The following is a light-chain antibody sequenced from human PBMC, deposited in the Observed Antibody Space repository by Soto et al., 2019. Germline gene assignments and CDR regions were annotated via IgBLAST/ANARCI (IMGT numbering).Light chain of an antibody. V-gene: IGLV2-11*01. CDR1: SSDVGAYNY. CDR2: DVS. CDR3: CSYARSYSWV. J-gene: IGLJ3*02. Sequence: QSALTQPRSVSGSPGQSVTISCTGTSSDVGAYNYVSWYQHHPGKAPKVMIYDVSERPSGVPDRFSGSKSDNKASLTISGLQAEDEADYYCCSYARSYSWVFGGGTKLTVL.